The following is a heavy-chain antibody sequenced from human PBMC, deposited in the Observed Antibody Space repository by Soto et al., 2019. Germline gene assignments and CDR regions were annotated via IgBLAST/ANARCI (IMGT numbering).Heavy chain of an antibody. V-gene: IGHV3-30*18. CDR3: AKGLEGCSSTSCYGRPHWFDP. CDR1: EIIFSGYG. Sequence: GGSLRLSCAVSEIIFSGYGMHWVRQAPGKGLEWVAVISYDGSNKYYADSVKGRFTISRDNSKNTLYLQMNSLRAEDTAVYYCAKGLEGCSSTSCYGRPHWFDPWGQGTLVTVSS. J-gene: IGHJ5*02. CDR2: ISYDGSNK. D-gene: IGHD2-2*01.